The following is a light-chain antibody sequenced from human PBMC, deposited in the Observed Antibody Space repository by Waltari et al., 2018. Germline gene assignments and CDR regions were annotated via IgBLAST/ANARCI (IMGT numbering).Light chain of an antibody. Sequence: DIVMTQSPDSLTLSLGERATINCKSSQSVLFSSDNKNYLAWYQQKPGQPPKVLIYWASTRASGVPERVSGSGSGTDFSLTISSLQREDAAVYYCQQYYDNPRAFGQGTKVDIK. CDR3: QQYYDNPRA. V-gene: IGKV4-1*01. CDR1: QSVLFSSDNKNY. CDR2: WAS. J-gene: IGKJ1*01.